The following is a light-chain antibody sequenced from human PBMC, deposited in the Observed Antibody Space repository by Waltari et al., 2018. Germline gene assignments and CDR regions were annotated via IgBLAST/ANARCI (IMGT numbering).Light chain of an antibody. CDR2: KDR. J-gene: IGLJ2*01. Sequence: SYELTQPPSVSVSPGQTARITCSGDALPTQYAYWYQQKPGQAPVLVIYKDRERPSGIPERFSGSSSGTTVTLTISGVQAEDEADYYCQSADSSGTRGVFGGGTKLTVL. CDR3: QSADSSGTRGV. V-gene: IGLV3-25*03. CDR1: ALPTQY.